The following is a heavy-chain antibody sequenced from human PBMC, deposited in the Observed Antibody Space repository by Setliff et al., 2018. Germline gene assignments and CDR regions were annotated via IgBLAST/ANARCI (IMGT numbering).Heavy chain of an antibody. CDR2: INAGNGNT. D-gene: IGHD3-22*01. Sequence: ASVKVSCKASGGTFSSYAISWVRQAPGQRLEWMGWINAGNGNTKYSQKSQGRVTITRDTSASTAYMELSSLTSEDTAAYYCARRPYDSSGYFNYWGQGTLVTVSS. J-gene: IGHJ4*02. V-gene: IGHV1-3*01. CDR3: ARRPYDSSGYFNY. CDR1: GGTFSSYA.